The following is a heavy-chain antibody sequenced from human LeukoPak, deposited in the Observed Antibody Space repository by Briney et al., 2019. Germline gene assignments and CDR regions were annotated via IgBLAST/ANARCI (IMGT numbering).Heavy chain of an antibody. Sequence: GGSLGLSCAASGFSLSSYAMSWVRQAPGKGLEWVSAISSSDDGTYHAGSVRGRFTISRDSSKNTLYLQMNNLRTEDAAIYYCAKAPVTSCRGAFCYPLDSWGQGTLVTVSS. J-gene: IGHJ4*02. CDR1: GFSLSSYA. V-gene: IGHV3-23*01. CDR3: AKAPVTSCRGAFCYPLDS. D-gene: IGHD2-15*01. CDR2: ISSSDDGT.